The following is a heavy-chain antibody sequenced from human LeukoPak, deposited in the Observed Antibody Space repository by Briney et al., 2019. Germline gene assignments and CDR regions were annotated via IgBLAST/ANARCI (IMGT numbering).Heavy chain of an antibody. Sequence: GASVKVSCKASGYTFTSYDINWVRQATGQGLEWMGWMNPNSGNTGYAQKFQGRVTITRNTSISTAYMELRSLRSDDTAVYYCARDHSGYDYWGQGTLVTVSS. CDR1: GYTFTSYD. J-gene: IGHJ4*02. D-gene: IGHD5-12*01. V-gene: IGHV1-8*03. CDR3: ARDHSGYDY. CDR2: MNPNSGNT.